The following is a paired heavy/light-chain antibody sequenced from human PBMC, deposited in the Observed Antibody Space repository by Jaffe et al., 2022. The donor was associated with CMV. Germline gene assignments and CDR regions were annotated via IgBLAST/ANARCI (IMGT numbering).Heavy chain of an antibody. Sequence: EVQLVESGGGLVRPGGSLRLSCAASGFTFRNFNMNWVRQAPGKGLEWVSHIDTSGRDIYYADSVKGRFTISRDNDKNSLYLQMNSLRDEDTAVYYCASQPLFWGQGTLVTVSS. CDR3: ASQPLF. J-gene: IGHJ4*02. V-gene: IGHV3-48*02. CDR2: IDTSGRDI. CDR1: GFTFRNFN. D-gene: IGHD2-21*01.
Light chain of an antibody. CDR1: QRVNTN. J-gene: IGKJ1*01. CDR3: QQYNNGPQT. V-gene: IGKV3-15*01. Sequence: EIVMTQSPGSLSVSPGDRVTLSCRASQRVNTNLAWYQQKAGQAPRLLIYGASSRATGIPARFSGSGSGTEFTLTISSLQSEDFAVYYCQQYNNGPQTFGQGTKVEIK. CDR2: GAS.